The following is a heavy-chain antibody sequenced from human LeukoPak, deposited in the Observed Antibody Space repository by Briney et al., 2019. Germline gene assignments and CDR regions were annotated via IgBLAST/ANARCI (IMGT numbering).Heavy chain of an antibody. J-gene: IGHJ4*02. CDR2: IKNDGSVT. CDR3: ARYNAAAGDY. D-gene: IGHD6-13*01. V-gene: IGHV3-74*01. CDR1: GFTFSSYW. Sequence: GGSLRLSCAASGFTFSSYWIQWVRQAPGKGLVWVSRIKNDGSVTNYADSVKGRYTISRDNAKNTLYLQMNSLRAEDTAVYYCARYNAAAGDYWGQGTLVTVCS.